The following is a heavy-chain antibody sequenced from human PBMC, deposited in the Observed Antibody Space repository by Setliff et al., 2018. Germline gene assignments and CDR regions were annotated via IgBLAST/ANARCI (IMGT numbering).Heavy chain of an antibody. Sequence: SETLSLTCTVSGGSISSGDYYWSWIRQHPGKGLEWIGYIYYSGSTYYNPSLKSRVTISVDTSKNQFSLKLSSVTAADTAVYYCARERIHWGYYFDYWGQGTLVTVSS. CDR3: ARERIHWGYYFDY. J-gene: IGHJ4*02. CDR2: IYYSGST. D-gene: IGHD5-18*01. CDR1: GGSISSGDYY. V-gene: IGHV4-30-4*08.